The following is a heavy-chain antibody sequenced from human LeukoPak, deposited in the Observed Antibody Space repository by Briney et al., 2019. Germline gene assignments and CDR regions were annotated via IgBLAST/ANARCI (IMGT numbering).Heavy chain of an antibody. CDR2: ISSSSSTI. CDR1: GFTFSSYS. Sequence: GGSLRLSCAASGFTFSSYSMNWVRQAPGKGLEWVSHISSSSSTIYYADSVKGRFTISRDNAKNSVYMQMNSLRAEDTAVYCCVRGLSYFDSSGYPEAYYFDYWGQGTLVTVSS. D-gene: IGHD3-22*01. V-gene: IGHV3-48*04. J-gene: IGHJ4*02. CDR3: VRGLSYFDSSGYPEAYYFDY.